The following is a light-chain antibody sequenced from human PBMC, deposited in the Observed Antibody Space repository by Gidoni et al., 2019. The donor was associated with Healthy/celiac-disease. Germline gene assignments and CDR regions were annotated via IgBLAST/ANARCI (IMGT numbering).Light chain of an antibody. V-gene: IGKV3-15*01. CDR1: QSFSIN. CDR2: GAS. Sequence: EIVMTQSPATLSVSPGERATLSCRASQSFSINLAWYQQKPGQAPRLLIYGASTRATGIPARFSGSGSGTEFTLTISSLQSEDFAVYYCQQYNNWPPYTFGQGTKLEIK. CDR3: QQYNNWPPYT. J-gene: IGKJ2*01.